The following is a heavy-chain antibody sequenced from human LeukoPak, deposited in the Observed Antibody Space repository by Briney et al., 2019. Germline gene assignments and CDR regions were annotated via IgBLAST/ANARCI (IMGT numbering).Heavy chain of an antibody. CDR1: GGSISSGDYY. J-gene: IGHJ6*03. D-gene: IGHD3-22*01. CDR3: AREGSSGYYLYYYYMDV. Sequence: PSQTLSLTCTVSGGSISSGDYYWSWIRQPPGKGLEWIGYIYYSGSTYYNPSLKSRVTISVDTSKNQFSLKLSSVTAADMAVYYCAREGSSGYYLYYYYMDVRGKGTTVTVSS. CDR2: IYYSGST. V-gene: IGHV4-30-4*08.